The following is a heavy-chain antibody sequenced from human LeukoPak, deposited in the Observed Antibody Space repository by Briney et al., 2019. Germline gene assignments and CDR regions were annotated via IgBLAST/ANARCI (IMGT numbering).Heavy chain of an antibody. CDR2: ISAYNGNT. V-gene: IGHV1-18*01. J-gene: IGHJ4*02. Sequence: ASVKVSCKASGYTFTSYGISWVPQAPGQGLEWMGWISAYNGNTNYAQKLQGRVTMTTDTSTSTAYMELRSLRSDDTAVYYCARWHKQYGSGSYYKVWGQGTLVTVSS. D-gene: IGHD3-10*01. CDR1: GYTFTSYG. CDR3: ARWHKQYGSGSYYKV.